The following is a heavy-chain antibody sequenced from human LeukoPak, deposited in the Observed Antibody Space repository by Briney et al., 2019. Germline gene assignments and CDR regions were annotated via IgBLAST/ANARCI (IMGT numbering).Heavy chain of an antibody. CDR1: EFTFVRYA. J-gene: IGHJ6*03. CDR2: ISSSSFKI. Sequence: GGSLRLSCAASEFTFVRYAMNWVRKAPGTGLDWVSYISSSSFKIGYADSVKGRFTISRDNSKNSLYLQMDSLRVEDTAVYYCVRDPSYGSSWYYYMDVWGKGTTVTVSS. D-gene: IGHD6-13*01. V-gene: IGHV3-48*04. CDR3: VRDPSYGSSWYYYMDV.